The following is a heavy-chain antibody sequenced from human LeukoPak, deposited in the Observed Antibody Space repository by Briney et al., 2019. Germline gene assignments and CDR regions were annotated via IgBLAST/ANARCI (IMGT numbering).Heavy chain of an antibody. Sequence: SETLSLTSTLSARSISTSYWSWIRQPPAKELEWIAYIYYTRSTNYNPSLTSRVTISVDTSKNQFSLKLSSVTAADTAVYYCARGPPPYYYDSSPHYFDYCGQGTLVTVSS. V-gene: IGHV4-59*01. CDR2: IYYTRST. CDR1: ARSISTSY. J-gene: IGHJ4*02. CDR3: ARGPPPYYYDSSPHYFDY. D-gene: IGHD3-22*01.